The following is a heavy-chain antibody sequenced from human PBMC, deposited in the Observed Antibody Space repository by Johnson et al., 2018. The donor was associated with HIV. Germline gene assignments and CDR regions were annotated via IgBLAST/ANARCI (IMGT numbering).Heavy chain of an antibody. Sequence: VQLVESGGGLVQPGGSLRLSCAAFGFTVSSNYMSWVRQAPGTGLEWVSVIYSGGSTRYYADSVKGRFTISTDNAKNSLYLQMNSLRAEDTAVYYCARRWELHSNAFDIWGQGTMVTVSS. D-gene: IGHD1-26*01. CDR3: ARRWELHSNAFDI. CDR1: GFTVSSNY. CDR2: IYSGGSTR. V-gene: IGHV3-66*01. J-gene: IGHJ3*02.